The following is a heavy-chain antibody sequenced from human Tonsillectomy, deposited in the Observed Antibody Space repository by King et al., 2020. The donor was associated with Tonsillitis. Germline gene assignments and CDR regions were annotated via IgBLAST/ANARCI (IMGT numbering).Heavy chain of an antibody. J-gene: IGHJ3*01. D-gene: IGHD2-15*01. CDR2: ARSQANNYAT. Sequence: VQLVESGGGLVQPGGSLKLSCAASGFTFSGSAIHLVRQASGEGLEWVCRARSQANNYATEYAASVKGRFTISRDESKNMAYLQINSLKTEDTAVYYCTRDACYAFVLWRQGTIVSVSA. V-gene: IGHV3-73*02. CDR3: TRDACYAFVL. CDR1: GFTFSGSA.